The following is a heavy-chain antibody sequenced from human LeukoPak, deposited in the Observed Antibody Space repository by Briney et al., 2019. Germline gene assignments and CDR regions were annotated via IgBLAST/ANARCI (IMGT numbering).Heavy chain of an antibody. Sequence: GGSLRLSCTVSGFTFSGYEMNWVRQAPGKGLEWVSYISSSGSTIYYADSVKGRFTISRDNAKSSLYLQMNSLRAEDTAVYYCVRSAIFGVALDYWGQGALVTVSS. CDR1: GFTFSGYE. D-gene: IGHD3-3*01. V-gene: IGHV3-48*03. J-gene: IGHJ4*02. CDR3: VRSAIFGVALDY. CDR2: ISSSGSTI.